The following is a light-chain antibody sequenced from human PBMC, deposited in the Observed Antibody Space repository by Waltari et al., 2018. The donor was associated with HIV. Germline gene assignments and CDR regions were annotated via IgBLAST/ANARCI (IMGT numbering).Light chain of an antibody. CDR1: QDINSY. CDR3: LQLNITPPK. V-gene: IGKV1-9*01. CDR2: LAS. J-gene: IGKJ4*02. Sequence: DLQMTQYTSFLSASVGDRVTRTCRASQDINSYLAWYQQKRGTAPKLLIYLASLLQSGVPSRFSGSGSGTEFTLTITSLQPEDFASYYCLQLNITPPKFGGGTKVEIK.